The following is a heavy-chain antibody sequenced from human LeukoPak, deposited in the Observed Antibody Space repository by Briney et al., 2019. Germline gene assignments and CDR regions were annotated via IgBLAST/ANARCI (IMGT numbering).Heavy chain of an antibody. J-gene: IGHJ6*03. CDR3: ARVRFLEHYYMDV. Sequence: VASVTVSCKASGGTFSSYAISWVRQAPGQGLEWMGGIIPIFGTANYAQKFQGRVTITADKSTSTAYMELSSLRSEDTAVYYCARVRFLEHYYMDVWGKGTTVTVSS. D-gene: IGHD3-3*01. CDR1: GGTFSSYA. CDR2: IIPIFGTA. V-gene: IGHV1-69*06.